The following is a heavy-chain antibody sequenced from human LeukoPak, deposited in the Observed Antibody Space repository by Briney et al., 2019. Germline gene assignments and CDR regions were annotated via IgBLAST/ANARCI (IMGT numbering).Heavy chain of an antibody. D-gene: IGHD6-19*01. CDR3: AKKSYGSGWPGYDY. Sequence: GGSLRLSCAASGFTFSSYAMSWVRQAPGKGLEWVSAISGSGGSTYYADSVKGRFTISRDNSKNTLYLQMNSLRAEDTAVYYCAKKSYGSGWPGYDYWGQGTLVTVSS. J-gene: IGHJ4*02. CDR1: GFTFSSYA. CDR2: ISGSGGST. V-gene: IGHV3-23*01.